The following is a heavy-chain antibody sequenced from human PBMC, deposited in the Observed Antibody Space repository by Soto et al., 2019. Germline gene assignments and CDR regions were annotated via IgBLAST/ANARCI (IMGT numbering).Heavy chain of an antibody. Sequence: GGSLRLSCAASGFSFSTYNMDWVRQAPGKRPEWIAYISTTSFTIYYADSVKGRLTISRDNDRNSLYLEMNSLRDEDTAVYYCARDRCYDGTCYSASDSWGQGTLVTVSS. CDR3: ARDRCYDGTCYSASDS. D-gene: IGHD2-15*01. CDR2: ISTTSFTI. V-gene: IGHV3-48*02. CDR1: GFSFSTYN. J-gene: IGHJ5*01.